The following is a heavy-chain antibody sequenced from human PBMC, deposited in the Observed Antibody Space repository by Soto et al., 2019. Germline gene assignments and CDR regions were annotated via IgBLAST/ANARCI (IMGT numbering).Heavy chain of an antibody. D-gene: IGHD5-12*01. J-gene: IGHJ4*02. CDR1: GFTFSSYG. Sequence: QVQLVEAGGGVVQPGRSLRLSCAASGFTFSSYGMHWVRQAPGKGLEWVAVISYDGRNKYYADSVKGRFTISRDNSKNTLYLQMNSLRAEDTDVYYCAKEKYSGFTLNDYWGQGTLVTVSS. CDR2: ISYDGRNK. CDR3: AKEKYSGFTLNDY. V-gene: IGHV3-30*18.